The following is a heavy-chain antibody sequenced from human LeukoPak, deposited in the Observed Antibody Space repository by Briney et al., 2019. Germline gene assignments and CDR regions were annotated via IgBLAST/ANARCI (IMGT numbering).Heavy chain of an antibody. CDR1: SFSISNGFY. V-gene: IGHV4-38-2*02. CDR2: VFYSGVT. D-gene: IGHD5-12*01. Sequence: SETLSLTCVVSSFSISNGFYWVWIRQPPGKGLEWIGNVFYSGVTYYNPSLMSRATLSVDTSKNQFSLKLNSVTAADTGVYYCARDGGGRTGYASGDFDFWGQGVLVTVSS. J-gene: IGHJ4*02. CDR3: ARDGGGRTGYASGDFDF.